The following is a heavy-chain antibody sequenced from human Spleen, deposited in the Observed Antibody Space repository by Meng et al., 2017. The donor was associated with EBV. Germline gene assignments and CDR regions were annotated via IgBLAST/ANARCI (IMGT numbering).Heavy chain of an antibody. CDR1: GYTFTSYN. Sequence: QGQLVQSGFELKRPGAEVKVACRASGYTFTSYNMNWVRQAPGQGLEWMGWINTNTGNPRYAQGFTGRFVFSLDTSVNTAYLQISSLEVGDTAVYYCARGSLYSSGGDGDSWGQGTLVTVSS. CDR2: INTNTGNP. J-gene: IGHJ5*02. V-gene: IGHV7-4-1*02. D-gene: IGHD4-11*01. CDR3: ARGSLYSSGGDGDS.